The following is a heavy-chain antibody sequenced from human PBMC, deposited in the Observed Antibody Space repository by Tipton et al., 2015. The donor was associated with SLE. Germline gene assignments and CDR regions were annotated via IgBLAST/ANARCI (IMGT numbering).Heavy chain of an antibody. V-gene: IGHV4-61*08. CDR3: ATLSGMAGLAFDI. CDR2: IYYTGST. CDR1: GGSISSGGYS. J-gene: IGHJ3*02. D-gene: IGHD2/OR15-2a*01. Sequence: TLSLTCAVSGGSISSGGYSWSWIRQPPGKGLEWIGYIYYTGSTNYSPSLTSRVTISVDTSKNQFSLKVKSVTAADTAVYYCATLSGMAGLAFDIGGHGTLVSVS.